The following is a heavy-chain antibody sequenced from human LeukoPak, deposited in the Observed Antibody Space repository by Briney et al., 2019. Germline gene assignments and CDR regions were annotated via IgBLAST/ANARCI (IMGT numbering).Heavy chain of an antibody. CDR2: IYYSGST. Sequence: SETLSLTCTVSGGSISSGDYYWSWIRQPPGKGLEWIGYIYYSGSTYYNPSLKSRVTISVDTSKNQFSLKLSSVTAADTAVYYCAGARYCSSTSCHGGYYYGMDVWGQGTTVTVSS. D-gene: IGHD2-2*01. CDR1: GGSISSGDYY. V-gene: IGHV4-30-4*01. CDR3: AGARYCSSTSCHGGYYYGMDV. J-gene: IGHJ6*02.